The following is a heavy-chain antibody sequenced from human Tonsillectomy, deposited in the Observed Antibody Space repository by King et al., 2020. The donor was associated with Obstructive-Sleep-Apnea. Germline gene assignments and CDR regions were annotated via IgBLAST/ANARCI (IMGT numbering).Heavy chain of an antibody. CDR3: VKGQRGDGDYGDY. V-gene: IGHV3-64D*06. Sequence: VQLVESGGGLVQPGGSLRLSCSASGFTFSSYAMHWVRQAPGKGLEYVSAISSNGGSTYYADSVKGRFTISRDNSKNTLYLQMSSLTAEDTAVYYCVKGQRGDGDYGDYWGQGTLVTVSS. D-gene: IGHD4-17*01. J-gene: IGHJ4*02. CDR1: GFTFSSYA. CDR2: ISSNGGST.